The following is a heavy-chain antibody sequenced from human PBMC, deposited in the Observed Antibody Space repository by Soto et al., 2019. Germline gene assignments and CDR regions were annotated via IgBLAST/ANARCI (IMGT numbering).Heavy chain of an antibody. D-gene: IGHD3-10*01. V-gene: IGHV3-23*01. Sequence: EVQLLESGGGLVQPGASLRLSCAASGFTFNNYAMTWVRQAPGKGLEWVPAISGGGDTTSYADSVKGRFTVSRDGSKNTLYLQMSSLRAEDTALYYCAKGRGGSGSLTPRVDFWGQGTLVTVSS. CDR3: AKGRGGSGSLTPRVDF. CDR2: ISGGGDTT. J-gene: IGHJ4*02. CDR1: GFTFNNYA.